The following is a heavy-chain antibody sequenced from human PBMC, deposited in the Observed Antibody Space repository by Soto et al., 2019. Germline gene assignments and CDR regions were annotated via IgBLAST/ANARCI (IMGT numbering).Heavy chain of an antibody. CDR1: GFTFSSYG. J-gene: IGHJ6*02. V-gene: IGHV3-30*18. D-gene: IGHD6-13*01. Sequence: GGSLRLSCAASGFTFSSYGMHWVRQAPGKGLEWVAVISYDGSNKYYADSVKGRFTISRDNSKNTLYLQMNSLRAEDTAVYYCAKDQQQLVLHYYYYGMDVWGQGTTVTVSS. CDR3: AKDQQQLVLHYYYYGMDV. CDR2: ISYDGSNK.